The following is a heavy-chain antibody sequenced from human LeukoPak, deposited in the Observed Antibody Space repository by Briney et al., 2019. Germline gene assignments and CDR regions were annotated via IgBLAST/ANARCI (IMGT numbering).Heavy chain of an antibody. CDR3: ARDTSRVVVAATGLDY. CDR1: GYTFTSYY. V-gene: IGHV1-46*01. CDR2: INPSGGST. J-gene: IGHJ4*02. Sequence: ASVTVSCTASGYTFTSYYMHWVRQAPGQGLEWMGIINPSGGSTSYAQKFQSRVTMTRDTSTSTVYMELSSLRSEDTAVYYCARDTSRVVVAATGLDYWGQGTLVTVSS. D-gene: IGHD2-15*01.